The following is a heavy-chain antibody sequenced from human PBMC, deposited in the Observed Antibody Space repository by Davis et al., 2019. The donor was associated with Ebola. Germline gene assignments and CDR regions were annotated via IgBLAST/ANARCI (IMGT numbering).Heavy chain of an antibody. CDR2: IYYSGTT. J-gene: IGHJ3*01. V-gene: IGHV4-61*05. D-gene: IGHD2-8*02. Sequence: SETLSLTCTVSGGSISSSSYYWGWIRQPPGKGLEWIGYIYYSGTTNYNPSLKSRVTISADTSKNQISLKLTSVNAAATAVYYCARWDNVLGRGMDRWGKRTMVTVSS. CDR3: ARWDNVLGRGMDR. CDR1: GGSISSSSYY.